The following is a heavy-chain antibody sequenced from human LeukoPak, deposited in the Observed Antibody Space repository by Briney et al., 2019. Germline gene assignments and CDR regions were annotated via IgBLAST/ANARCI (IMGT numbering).Heavy chain of an antibody. J-gene: IGHJ6*02. V-gene: IGHV5-51*01. D-gene: IGHD2-2*01. Sequence: GESLQISCKGSGYIFIDFWIGWVRQLPGKGPEWMGITFPGDSETKYNPSFQGQVTISVDKSISTAYLQWSSLKASDTAMYYCARHGLQGCSGTRCFKSYYYYGMDVWGQGTTVTVSS. CDR3: ARHGLQGCSGTRCFKSYYYYGMDV. CDR1: GYIFIDFW. CDR2: TFPGDSET.